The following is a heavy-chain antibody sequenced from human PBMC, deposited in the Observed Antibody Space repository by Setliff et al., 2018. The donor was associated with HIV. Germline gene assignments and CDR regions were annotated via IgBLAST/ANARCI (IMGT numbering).Heavy chain of an antibody. J-gene: IGHJ4*02. V-gene: IGHV1-69*13. D-gene: IGHD3-22*01. CDR1: GGTFSNYA. CDR2: ILPLSGAG. CDR3: ATYYFDSSGYYRANYFEY. Sequence: ASVKVSCKASGGTFSNYAISWVRQAPGQGLEWMGGILPLSGAGNYARKFQGRVTITADESTRTAHLDLSSLRSEDTAFYYCATYYFDSSGYYRANYFEYWGQGTLVTVSS.